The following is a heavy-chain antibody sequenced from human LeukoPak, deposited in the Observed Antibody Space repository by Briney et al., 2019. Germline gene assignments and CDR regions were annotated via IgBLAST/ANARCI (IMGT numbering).Heavy chain of an antibody. CDR2: IIPIFGTA. D-gene: IGHD6-19*01. CDR1: GGTFSSYA. V-gene: IGHV1-69*13. Sequence: ASVKVSCKASGGTFSSYAISWVRQAPGQGLEWMGGIIPIFGTANYAQKFQGRVTITADESTSTAYMELSSLRSEDTAVYYCARVSSSGWSFDYWGQGTLVTVSS. CDR3: ARVSSSGWSFDY. J-gene: IGHJ4*02.